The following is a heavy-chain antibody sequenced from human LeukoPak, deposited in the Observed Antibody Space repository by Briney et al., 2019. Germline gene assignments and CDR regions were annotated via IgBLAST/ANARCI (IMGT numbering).Heavy chain of an antibody. J-gene: IGHJ4*02. CDR3: AKGRGYSGYQKVDY. CDR1: GFTFSSYG. CDR2: IWYDGSNK. D-gene: IGHD5-12*01. Sequence: GRSLRLSCAASGFTFSSYGMHWVRQAPGKGLEWVAVIWYDGSNKYYADSVKGRFTISRDNSKNTLYLQMNSLRAEDTAAYYCAKGRGYSGYQKVDYWGQGTLVTVSS. V-gene: IGHV3-33*06.